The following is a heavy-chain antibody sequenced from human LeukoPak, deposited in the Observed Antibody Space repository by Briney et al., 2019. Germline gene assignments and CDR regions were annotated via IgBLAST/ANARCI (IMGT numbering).Heavy chain of an antibody. V-gene: IGHV1-2*04. CDR1: GYTFTCYY. Sequence: ASVKVSCKASGYTFTCYYMHWVRQAPGQGLEWMGWINPNSGGTNYAQKFQGWVTMTRDTSISTAYMELSRLRSDDTAVYYCARSPSSSWFHFDYWGQGTLVTVSS. CDR2: INPNSGGT. CDR3: ARSPSSSWFHFDY. J-gene: IGHJ4*02. D-gene: IGHD6-13*01.